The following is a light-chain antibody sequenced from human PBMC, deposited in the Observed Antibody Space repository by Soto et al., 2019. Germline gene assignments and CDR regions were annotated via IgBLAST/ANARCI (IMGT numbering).Light chain of an antibody. CDR1: SSDIGRYKY. CDR3: SSYTSSSTLI. V-gene: IGLV2-14*01. CDR2: DVS. J-gene: IGLJ2*01. Sequence: QSVLTQPASVSGSPGQSVTISCTGTSSDIGRYKYVSWYQQHAGKAPKLIMYDVSNRPSGVTSRFSGSKSGKTASLTISGLQADDEADYYCSSYTSSSTLIFGGGTKVTVL.